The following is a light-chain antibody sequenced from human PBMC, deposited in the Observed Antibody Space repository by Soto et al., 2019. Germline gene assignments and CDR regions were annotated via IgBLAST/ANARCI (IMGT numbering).Light chain of an antibody. Sequence: QSALTQPASMSGSHGQSITISCTGTISDVGGHTYVAWYQQRPGKAPKLIIYEVSDRPLGISNRFSGSKSGNTASLTISGLQGEDEADYYCSSYTSSSVIFGGGTNFTVL. CDR1: ISDVGGHTY. J-gene: IGLJ2*01. CDR2: EVS. CDR3: SSYTSSSVI. V-gene: IGLV2-14*01.